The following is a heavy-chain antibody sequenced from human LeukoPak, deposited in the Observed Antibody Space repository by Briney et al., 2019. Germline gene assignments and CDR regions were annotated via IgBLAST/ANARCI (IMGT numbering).Heavy chain of an antibody. CDR1: GGSINSYY. CDR3: ARGSVSYYDRGAFDI. Sequence: SETLSLTCNVSGGSINSYYWSWTRQSPGRGLGWIGYISYSGTTNYNPSLTSRVTLSVDTSKNQFSLKLTSVTAADTALYFCARGSVSYYDRGAFDIWGQGTRVTMSS. D-gene: IGHD1-26*01. V-gene: IGHV4-59*01. J-gene: IGHJ3*02. CDR2: ISYSGTT.